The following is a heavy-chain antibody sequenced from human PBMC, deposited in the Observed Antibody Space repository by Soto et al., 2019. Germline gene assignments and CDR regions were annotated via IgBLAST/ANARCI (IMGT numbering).Heavy chain of an antibody. CDR2: IIPIFGTA. Sequence: ASVKVSCKASGGTFSSYAISWVRQAPGQGLEWMGGIIPIFGTANYAQKFQGRVTITADESTSTAYMELSSLRAEDTAVYYCAGAARIHMVRGVIESPFDYWGQGTLVTVSS. CDR3: AGAARIHMVRGVIESPFDY. J-gene: IGHJ4*02. D-gene: IGHD3-10*01. V-gene: IGHV1-69*13. CDR1: GGTFSSYA.